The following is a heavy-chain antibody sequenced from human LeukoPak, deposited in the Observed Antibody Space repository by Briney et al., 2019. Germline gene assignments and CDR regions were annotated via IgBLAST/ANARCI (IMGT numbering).Heavy chain of an antibody. J-gene: IGHJ4*02. CDR2: ISWNSGSI. Sequence: PGRSLRLSCAASGFTFDDYAMHWVRHAPGKGLEWVSGISWNSGSIGYADSVKGRFTISRDNAKNSLYLQMNSLRAEDTALYYCSKDISAVAGSFDYWGQGTLVTVSS. CDR3: SKDISAVAGSFDY. CDR1: GFTFDDYA. V-gene: IGHV3-9*01. D-gene: IGHD6-19*01.